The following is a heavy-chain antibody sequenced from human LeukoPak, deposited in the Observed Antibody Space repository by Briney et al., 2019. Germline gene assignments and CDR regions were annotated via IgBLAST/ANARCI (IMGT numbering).Heavy chain of an antibody. CDR2: IIGSDGST. V-gene: IGHV3-23*01. CDR1: GFTFSSYV. Sequence: GGSLRLSCAASGFTFSSYVMTWVRQAPRKGLEWVSAIIGSDGSTYYADSVKGRFTLSRDNSKNTLYLQMNSLRAQDTAVYFFVKDTTWMQLWLDYWGQGTLVTVSS. D-gene: IGHD5-18*01. CDR3: VKDTTWMQLWLDY. J-gene: IGHJ4*02.